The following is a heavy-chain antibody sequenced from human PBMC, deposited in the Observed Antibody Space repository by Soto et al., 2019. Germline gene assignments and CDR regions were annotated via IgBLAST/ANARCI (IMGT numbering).Heavy chain of an antibody. CDR2: LTNDGGYT. CDR1: GFTFSGHY. D-gene: IGHD5-12*01. Sequence: GGSLRLSCKASGFTFSGHYMNWIRQAPGKGLEWLAYLTNDGGYTYYADSVKGRFTISRDNSRNTLYLQLNTLRAEDTALYYCAKGYYSGYDLAYFDYWGQGTLVTVSS. J-gene: IGHJ4*02. CDR3: AKGYYSGYDLAYFDY. V-gene: IGHV3-11*05.